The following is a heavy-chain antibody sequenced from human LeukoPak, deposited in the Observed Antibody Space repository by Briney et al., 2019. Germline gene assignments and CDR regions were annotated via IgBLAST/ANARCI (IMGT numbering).Heavy chain of an antibody. CDR3: ARGRRGYCSGGSCYVLDY. Sequence: ASVKVSCKASGYTFTGYYMHWVRQAPGQGLEWMGRINPNSGGTNYAQKFQGRVTMTRDTSISTAYMELSRLRSDDTAVYYCARGRRGYCSGGSCYVLDYWGQGTLVTVSS. CDR1: GYTFTGYY. D-gene: IGHD2-15*01. V-gene: IGHV1-2*06. CDR2: INPNSGGT. J-gene: IGHJ4*02.